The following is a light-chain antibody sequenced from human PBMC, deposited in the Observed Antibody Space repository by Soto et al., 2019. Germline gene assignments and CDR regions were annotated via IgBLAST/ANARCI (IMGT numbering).Light chain of an antibody. J-gene: IGLJ1*01. CDR3: LLYSGGYV. V-gene: IGLV7-46*01. CDR1: TGAVATGHY. CDR2: DTS. Sequence: QAVVTQEPSLTVSPGGTVTLTCGSSTGAVATGHYAYWFQQKPGQAPRPLIYDTSNKFSWTPARFSGSLLGGKAALTLSGAQPEDEADYHCLLYSGGYVFGSGTKVTVL.